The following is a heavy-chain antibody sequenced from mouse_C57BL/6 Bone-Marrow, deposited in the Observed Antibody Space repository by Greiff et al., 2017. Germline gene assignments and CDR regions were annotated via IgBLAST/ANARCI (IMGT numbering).Heavy chain of an antibody. Sequence: VQLQQPGAELVMPGASVKLSCEASGYTFTSYWMHWVKQRPGQGLEWIGEIDPSDSYTNYNQKFKGKSTLTVDKSSSTAYMQLSSLTSEDSAVYYCARDYGSSLFAYWGQGTLVTVSA. J-gene: IGHJ3*01. CDR2: IDPSDSYT. D-gene: IGHD1-1*01. CDR1: GYTFTSYW. V-gene: IGHV1-69*01. CDR3: ARDYGSSLFAY.